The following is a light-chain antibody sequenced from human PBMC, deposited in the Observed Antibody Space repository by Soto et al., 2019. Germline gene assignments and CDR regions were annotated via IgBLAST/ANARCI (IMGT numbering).Light chain of an antibody. CDR1: QSVSSSY. J-gene: IGKJ1*01. Sequence: EIVLTQSPGTLSLSPGERATLSCRASQSVSSSYLAWYQQKPGQAPRLLIYDASNRATGVPARFSGGGSGTDFTLTISSLEPEDFAVYYCQQRDIWPWTFGQGTKVDI. V-gene: IGKV3D-20*02. CDR2: DAS. CDR3: QQRDIWPWT.